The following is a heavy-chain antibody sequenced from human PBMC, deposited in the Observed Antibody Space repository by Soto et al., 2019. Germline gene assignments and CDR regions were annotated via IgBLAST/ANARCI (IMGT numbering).Heavy chain of an antibody. CDR1: GGTFSSYA. D-gene: IGHD6-6*01. J-gene: IGHJ4*02. CDR2: IIPIFGTA. Sequence: HVQLVQSGAEVKKPGSSVKVSCKASGGTFSSYAISWVRQAPGQGLEWMGGIIPIFGTANYAQKFEGRVTITADESTSTAYMELSSLRSDDTAVYYCAREGGTEYSSSSEPFDYWGQGTLVTVAS. CDR3: AREGGTEYSSSSEPFDY. V-gene: IGHV1-69*01.